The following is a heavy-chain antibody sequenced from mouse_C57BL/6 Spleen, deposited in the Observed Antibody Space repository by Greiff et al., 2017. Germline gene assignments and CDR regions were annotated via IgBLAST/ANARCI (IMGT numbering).Heavy chain of an antibody. D-gene: IGHD1-1*01. J-gene: IGHJ2*01. Sequence: EVKLVESGGDLVKPGGSLKLSCAASGFTFSSYGMSWVRQTPDKRLEWVATISSGGSYTYYPDSVKGRFPISSDNAKNTLYLQMSSLKSEDTAMYYCARRGYYYGSSYFDYWGQGTTLTVSS. CDR2: ISSGGSYT. CDR1: GFTFSSYG. CDR3: ARRGYYYGSSYFDY. V-gene: IGHV5-6*02.